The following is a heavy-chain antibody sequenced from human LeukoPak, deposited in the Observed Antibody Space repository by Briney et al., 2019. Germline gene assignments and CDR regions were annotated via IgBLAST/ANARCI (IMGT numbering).Heavy chain of an antibody. D-gene: IGHD3-3*01. CDR2: ISGSGGST. CDR1: GFTFSSYA. CDR3: AKDPRSPTFSSGYWGLFDP. Sequence: PGGSLRLSCAASGFTFSSYAMSWVRQAPGKGLEWVSAISGSGGSTYYADSVKGRFTISRDNSKNTLYLQMNSLRAEDTAVYYCAKDPRSPTFSSGYWGLFDPWGQGTLVTVSS. V-gene: IGHV3-23*01. J-gene: IGHJ5*02.